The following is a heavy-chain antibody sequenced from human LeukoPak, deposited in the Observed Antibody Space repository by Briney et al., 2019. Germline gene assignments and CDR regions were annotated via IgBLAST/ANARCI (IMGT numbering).Heavy chain of an antibody. J-gene: IGHJ4*02. V-gene: IGHV1-8*03. Sequence: ASVKVSCKASGYTFTSYDINWVRQATGQGLEWMGWMNPNSGNTGYAQKFQGRVTITRNTSISTAYMELRSLRSDDTAVYYCAREQQLVRHFDYWGQGTLVTVSS. CDR3: AREQQLVRHFDY. D-gene: IGHD6-13*01. CDR1: GYTFTSYD. CDR2: MNPNSGNT.